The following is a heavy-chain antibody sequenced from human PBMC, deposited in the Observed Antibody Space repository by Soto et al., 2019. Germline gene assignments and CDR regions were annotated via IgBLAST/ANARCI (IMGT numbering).Heavy chain of an antibody. V-gene: IGHV6-1*01. D-gene: IGHD3-16*01. J-gene: IGHJ4*02. CDR2: TYYRSRWYN. CDR3: VREFPYYVSSDSYLDY. Sequence: PSQTLSLTCAISGDSVSGNSAAWNWIRQSPSRGLEWLGRTYYRSRWYNDYAVSVKSRITVTPDTSKNQFSLHLNSVTPEDTAVYYCVREFPYYVSSDSYLDYWGEGALVTVSS. CDR1: GDSVSGNSAA.